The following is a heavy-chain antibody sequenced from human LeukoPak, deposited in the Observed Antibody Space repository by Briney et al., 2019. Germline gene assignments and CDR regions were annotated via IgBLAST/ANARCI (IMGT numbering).Heavy chain of an antibody. CDR3: AKGRGRYCSSTSCYMGGDY. CDR2: ISYDGSNK. D-gene: IGHD2-2*02. J-gene: IGHJ4*02. CDR1: GFTFSSYG. V-gene: IGHV3-30*18. Sequence: PGGSLRLPCAASGFTFSSYGMHWVRQAPGKGLEWVAVISYDGSNKHYADSVKGRFTISRDNSKNTLYLQMNSLRAEDTAVYYCAKGRGRYCSSTSCYMGGDYWGQGTLVTVSS.